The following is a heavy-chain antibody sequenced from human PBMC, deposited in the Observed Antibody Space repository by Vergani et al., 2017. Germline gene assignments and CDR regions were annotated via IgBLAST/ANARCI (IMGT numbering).Heavy chain of an antibody. CDR2: ISSSSSTR. D-gene: IGHD3-10*01. CDR1: GFTFSSYS. CDR3: ARVASRRGYGMDV. Sequence: EVQLVESGGGLVQPGGSLRLSCAASGFTFSSYSMNWVRQAPGKGLEWVSYISSSSSTRYYADSVKGRFTISRDNAKNSLYLQMNSLRAEDTAVYYCARVASRRGYGMDVWGQGTTVTVSS. J-gene: IGHJ6*02. V-gene: IGHV3-48*01.